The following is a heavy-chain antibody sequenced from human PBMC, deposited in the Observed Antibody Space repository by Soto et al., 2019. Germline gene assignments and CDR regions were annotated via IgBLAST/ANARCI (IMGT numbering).Heavy chain of an antibody. V-gene: IGHV1-2*04. J-gene: IGHJ3*02. D-gene: IGHD5-18*01. CDR1: GDTFTGYY. CDR2: INPNSGGT. Sequence: ASVKVSCKASGDTFTGYYMHCVRQAPGQGLEWMGWINPNSGGTNYAQKFQGWVTMTRDTSISTAYMELSRLRSDDTAVYYCARVDTAMAPDASDICATVTTVTV. CDR3: ARVDTAMAPDASDI.